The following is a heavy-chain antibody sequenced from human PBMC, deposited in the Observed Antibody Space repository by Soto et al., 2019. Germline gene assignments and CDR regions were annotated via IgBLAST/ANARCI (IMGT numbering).Heavy chain of an antibody. Sequence: ASVKVSCKASGYTFTSYGISWVRQAPGQGLEWMGWISAYNGNTNYAQKLQGRVTMTTDTSTSTAYMELRSLRSDDTAVYYCARLRPFYSSGWYDGGYYFDYWGQGTLVTVSS. J-gene: IGHJ4*02. CDR2: ISAYNGNT. V-gene: IGHV1-18*01. CDR3: ARLRPFYSSGWYDGGYYFDY. D-gene: IGHD6-19*01. CDR1: GYTFTSYG.